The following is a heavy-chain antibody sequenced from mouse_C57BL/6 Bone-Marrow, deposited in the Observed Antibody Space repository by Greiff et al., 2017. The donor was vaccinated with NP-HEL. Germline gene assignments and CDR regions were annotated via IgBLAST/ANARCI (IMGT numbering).Heavy chain of an antibody. CDR3: ASVNWDRFAY. J-gene: IGHJ3*01. CDR1: GYTFTDYY. Sequence: EVQLQQSGPELVKPGASVKISCKASGYTFTDYYMNWVKQSHGKSLEWIGDINPNNGGTSYNQKFKGKATLTVDKSSSTAYMELRRLTSEDSAVYYCASVNWDRFAYWGQGTLVTVSA. V-gene: IGHV1-26*01. CDR2: INPNNGGT. D-gene: IGHD4-1*01.